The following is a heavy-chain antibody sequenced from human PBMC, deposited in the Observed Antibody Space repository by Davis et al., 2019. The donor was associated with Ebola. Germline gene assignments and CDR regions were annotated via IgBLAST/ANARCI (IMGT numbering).Heavy chain of an antibody. J-gene: IGHJ2*01. CDR1: GYSFTNMW. CDR2: IYPDDSDT. V-gene: IGHV5-51*01. D-gene: IGHD1-26*01. CDR3: ARLRGTIVVISPGGRYFDL. Sequence: KVSCKGSGYSFTNMWIGWVRQMPGKGLEWMGIIYPDDSDTRYSPSFQGQVTISADKSISTTYLQWSSLKASDTAMYFCARLRGTIVVISPGGRYFDLWGRGTLVTVSS.